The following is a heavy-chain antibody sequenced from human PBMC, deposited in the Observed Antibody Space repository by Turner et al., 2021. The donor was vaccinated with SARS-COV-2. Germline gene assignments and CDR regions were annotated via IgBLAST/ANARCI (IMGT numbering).Heavy chain of an antibody. CDR3: ARDLAYYGMDV. CDR1: GFTVSSNY. D-gene: IGHD2-15*01. J-gene: IGHJ6*02. CDR2: IYSGGST. Sequence: EVQLVETGGGLIQPGGSLRPSCAASGFTVSSNYMSWVRQAPGKGLEWVSVIYSGGSTFYADSVKGRFTISRDNSKNTLYLQMNSLRAEDTAVYYCARDLAYYGMDVWGQGTTVTVSS. V-gene: IGHV3-53*02.